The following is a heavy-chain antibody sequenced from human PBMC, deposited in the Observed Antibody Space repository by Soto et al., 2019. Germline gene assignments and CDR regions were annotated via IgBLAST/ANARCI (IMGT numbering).Heavy chain of an antibody. CDR1: VFTFSDYY. CDR3: ARSGDNYNVLDY. CDR2: SSNSGTYT. Sequence: SLRLSCAASVFTFSDYYMSWIRQAPGKGLEWLSYSSNSGTYTRYADSVKGRFSISRDNAKNSLFLQINSLRGEDTAIYYCARSGDNYNVLDYWGQGTPVTVS. V-gene: IGHV3-11*06. D-gene: IGHD3-10*02. J-gene: IGHJ4*02.